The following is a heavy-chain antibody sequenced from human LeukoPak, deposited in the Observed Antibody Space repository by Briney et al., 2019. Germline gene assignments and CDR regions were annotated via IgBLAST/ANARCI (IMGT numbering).Heavy chain of an antibody. CDR1: GGSISSGGYY. CDR3: ARVTDDSSGYYYLYFDY. V-gene: IGHV4-61*08. D-gene: IGHD3-22*01. Sequence: TSETLSLTCTVSGGSISSGGYYWSWIRQHPGKGLEWIGYIYYTGSTNYNPSLESRVTISVDSSKSQFSLKLSSVTAADTAVYYCARVTDDSSGYYYLYFDYWGQGTLVTVSS. J-gene: IGHJ4*02. CDR2: IYYTGST.